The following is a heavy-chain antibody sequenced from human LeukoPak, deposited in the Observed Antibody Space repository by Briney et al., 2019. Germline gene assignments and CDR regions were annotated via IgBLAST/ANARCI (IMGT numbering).Heavy chain of an antibody. CDR1: GFTFNSYS. CDR2: ITRSSSTI. V-gene: IGHV3-48*04. D-gene: IGHD6-6*01. CDR3: ARVLEQLYYFDY. J-gene: IGHJ4*02. Sequence: GGSLRLSCAASGFTFNSYSMSWVRQAPGKGLEWISYITRSSSTIYYADSVKGRFTISRDNAKNSLYLQMNSLRAEDTAVYYCARVLEQLYYFDYWGQGTLVTVSS.